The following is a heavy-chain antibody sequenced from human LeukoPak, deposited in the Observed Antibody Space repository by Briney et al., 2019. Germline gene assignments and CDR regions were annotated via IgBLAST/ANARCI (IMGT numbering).Heavy chain of an antibody. CDR1: GFTVGSNY. J-gene: IGHJ4*02. CDR3: ASGGLGARKYYSDPFHY. CDR2: IYSAGST. D-gene: IGHD3-10*01. Sequence: PGGSLRLSCAASGFTVGSNYMSWVRQAPGKGLEWVSIIYSAGSTYYADSVRGRFTISRDNSKNTVFLQMNTLRAEDTAVYYCASGGLGARKYYSDPFHYWGQGTLVTVSS. V-gene: IGHV3-53*01.